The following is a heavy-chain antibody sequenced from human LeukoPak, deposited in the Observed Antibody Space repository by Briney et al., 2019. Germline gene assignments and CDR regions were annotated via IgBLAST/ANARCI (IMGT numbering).Heavy chain of an antibody. V-gene: IGHV3-74*01. J-gene: IGHJ6*02. Sequence: GGSLRLSCAASGFTFSTHWMYWVRQAPGKELVWVSRISGDGSMTSYADSVEGRFTISRDNAEDTLFLQMTSLRVEDTALYFCASLLTPYHGSGGGGMDVWGQGTTVTVSS. CDR2: ISGDGSMT. D-gene: IGHD3-10*01. CDR1: GFTFSTHW. CDR3: ASLLTPYHGSGGGGMDV.